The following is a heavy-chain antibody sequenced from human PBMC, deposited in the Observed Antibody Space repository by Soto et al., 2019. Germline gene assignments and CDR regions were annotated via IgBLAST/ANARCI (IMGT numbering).Heavy chain of an antibody. Sequence: GASVKVSCKASGYSFTDYHIHWVRQAPGQGLEWLGRINPGSGGTSTAQKFQGWVTMTTDTSISTASMELTRLTSDDTAIYYCARGDSTDCSNGVCSFFYNHDMDVWGQGTTVTVSS. CDR3: ARGDSTDCSNGVCSFFYNHDMDV. V-gene: IGHV1-2*04. D-gene: IGHD2-8*01. CDR1: GYSFTDYH. J-gene: IGHJ6*02. CDR2: INPGSGGT.